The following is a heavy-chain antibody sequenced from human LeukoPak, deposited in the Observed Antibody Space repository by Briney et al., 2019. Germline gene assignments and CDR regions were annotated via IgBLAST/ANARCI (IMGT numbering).Heavy chain of an antibody. D-gene: IGHD4-17*01. J-gene: IGHJ4*02. V-gene: IGHV3-23*01. CDR2: ISGSGYST. CDR1: GFTFSSYA. CDR3: AREPTVTTALPFDY. Sequence: GGSLRLSCAASGFTFSSYAMTWVRQAAGKGREWVSGISGSGYSTYYADSVKGRFTISRDNSKNTQYLQMNSLRAEDTAVYYCAREPTVTTALPFDYWGQGTLVTVSS.